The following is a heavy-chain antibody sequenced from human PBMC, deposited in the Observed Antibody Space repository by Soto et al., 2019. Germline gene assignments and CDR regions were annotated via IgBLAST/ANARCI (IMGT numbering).Heavy chain of an antibody. CDR1: GFTFSSYW. V-gene: IGHV3-7*05. CDR2: IKEDESEK. J-gene: IGHJ4*02. D-gene: IGHD5-18*01. Sequence: GGSLRLSCAASGFTFSSYWMSWVRQAPGKGLQWVANIKEDESEKYYVDSVKGRFTISRDNAKNTLYLQMSSLRAEDTAVYYCARILRYSYGYDDWGQGTLVTVSS. CDR3: ARILRYSYGYDD.